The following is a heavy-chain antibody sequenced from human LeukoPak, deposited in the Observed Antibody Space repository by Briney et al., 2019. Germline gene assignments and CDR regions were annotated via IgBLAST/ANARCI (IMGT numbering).Heavy chain of an antibody. CDR2: IYYSGST. Sequence: SETLSLTCTVSGGSISSYYWGWIRQPPGKGLEWIGSIYYSGSTYYNPSLKSRVTISVDTSKNQFSLKLSSVTAADTAVYYCARSRYSGWLAYWGQGTLVTVSS. V-gene: IGHV4-39*01. J-gene: IGHJ4*02. D-gene: IGHD1-26*01. CDR1: GGSISSYY. CDR3: ARSRYSGWLAY.